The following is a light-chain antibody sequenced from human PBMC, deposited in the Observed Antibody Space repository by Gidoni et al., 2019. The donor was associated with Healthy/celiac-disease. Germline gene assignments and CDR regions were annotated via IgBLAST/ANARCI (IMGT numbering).Light chain of an antibody. V-gene: IGLV1-40*01. CDR2: GNS. CDR3: QSYDSSLSGSWV. J-gene: IGLJ3*02. CDR1: SSNIGAGDD. Sequence: QSVLTQPPSVSGAPGQRVTISCTGSSSNIGAGDDGHWYQQLPGTAPKLLIYGNSNRPSGVPDRFSGSKSGTSASLAITGLQAEDEADYYCQSYDSSLSGSWVFGGGTKLTVL.